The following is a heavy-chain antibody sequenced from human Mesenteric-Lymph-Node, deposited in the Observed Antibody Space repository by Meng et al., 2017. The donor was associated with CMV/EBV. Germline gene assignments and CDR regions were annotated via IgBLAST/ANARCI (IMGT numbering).Heavy chain of an antibody. CDR2: INYSGNT. V-gene: IGHV4-34*01. CDR3: ARGPYGGGGLYNWFDY. Sequence: GSLRLSCAVYGGSFSHYYWNWTRQPPGKGLEWIGEINYSGNTNYNPSLKSRVNISVDTSKNQFSLKLNAVIAADTAVYYCARGPYGGGGLYNWFDYWGRGTLVTVSS. J-gene: IGHJ4*02. CDR1: GGSFSHYY. D-gene: IGHD3-16*01.